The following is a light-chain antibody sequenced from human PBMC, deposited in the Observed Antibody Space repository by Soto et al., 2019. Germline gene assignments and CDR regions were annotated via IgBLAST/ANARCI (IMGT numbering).Light chain of an antibody. CDR2: GAS. CDR1: QSVSSN. J-gene: IGKJ5*01. Sequence: EIVMTQSPSTLSVSPGERATLSCRASQSVSSNLAWYQQKPGQAPRLLIYGASTRATGMPARFSGSGSGTEFTLTISGLQSEASAIYFCQQYNNWPFSFGQGTRLE. V-gene: IGKV3-15*01. CDR3: QQYNNWPFS.